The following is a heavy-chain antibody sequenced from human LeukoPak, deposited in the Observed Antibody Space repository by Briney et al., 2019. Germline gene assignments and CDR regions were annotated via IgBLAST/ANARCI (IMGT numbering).Heavy chain of an antibody. Sequence: GGSLRLSCAASGCTFSSYWMSWVRQAPGKGLEWVANIKQDGGEKYYVDSVKGRFTISGDSAKNSLYLQMNSLRAEDTAVYYCARSKIGGYYYGMDVWGQGTTVTVSS. CDR2: IKQDGGEK. J-gene: IGHJ6*02. D-gene: IGHD5/OR15-5a*01. CDR1: GCTFSSYW. CDR3: ARSKIGGYYYGMDV. V-gene: IGHV3-7*03.